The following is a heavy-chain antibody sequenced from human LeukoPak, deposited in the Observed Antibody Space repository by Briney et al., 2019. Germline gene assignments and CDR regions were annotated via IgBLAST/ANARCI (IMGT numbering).Heavy chain of an antibody. J-gene: IGHJ4*02. CDR2: IYYRGST. CDR1: GGSISSYY. D-gene: IGHD3-22*01. Sequence: PSETLSLTCTVSGGSISSYYWSRIRQPPGKGLEWIGYIYYRGSTNYNPSLKSRVTISVDTSKNQFSLKLSSVTAADTAVYYCARAPAYYYDSSGYYYVFYFDYWGQGTLVTVSS. CDR3: ARAPAYYYDSSGYYYVFYFDY. V-gene: IGHV4-59*01.